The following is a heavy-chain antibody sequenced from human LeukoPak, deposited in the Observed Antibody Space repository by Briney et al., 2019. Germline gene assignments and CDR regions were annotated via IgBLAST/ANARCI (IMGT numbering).Heavy chain of an antibody. CDR1: GYTFTCYG. J-gene: IGHJ6*02. Sequence: ASVKVSCKASGYTFTCYGISWMRQAPGQGLEWMGWISAYNGNTNYAQKLQGRVTMTTDTSTSTAYMELRSLRSDDTAVYYCARESITGTQYYYYYGMDVWGQGTTVTVSS. V-gene: IGHV1-18*01. CDR3: ARESITGTQYYYYYGMDV. CDR2: ISAYNGNT. D-gene: IGHD1-20*01.